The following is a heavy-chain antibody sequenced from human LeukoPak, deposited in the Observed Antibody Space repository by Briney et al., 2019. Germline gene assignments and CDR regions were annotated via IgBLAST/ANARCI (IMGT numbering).Heavy chain of an antibody. Sequence: GGSLRLSCAASGFTFSSYAMSWVRQAPGKGLEWVSGISGSGDNTYYADSVKGRFTISRDNSKNTLYVQVNGLGTEDTAAYYCAKGSYYDSSGSSYFDYWGQGTLVTVSS. CDR1: GFTFSSYA. CDR3: AKGSYYDSSGSSYFDY. D-gene: IGHD3-22*01. V-gene: IGHV3-23*01. CDR2: ISGSGDNT. J-gene: IGHJ4*02.